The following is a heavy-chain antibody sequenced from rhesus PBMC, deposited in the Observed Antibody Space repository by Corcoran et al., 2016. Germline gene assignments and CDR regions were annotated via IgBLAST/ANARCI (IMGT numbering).Heavy chain of an antibody. Sequence: EVQLVQSGAEVKRPGESLRISCKPSGYRFTGSWSSWVRQMPGKGLEWVWSIYPGDSDTRYNPSFQGHVTISADKSISTTYLQWSSLKASDTATYYCAIRETAGLDYWGQGVLVTVSS. J-gene: IGHJ4*01. CDR2: IYPGDSDT. CDR1: GYRFTGSW. D-gene: IGHD1-1*01. V-gene: IGHV5-43*01. CDR3: AIRETAGLDY.